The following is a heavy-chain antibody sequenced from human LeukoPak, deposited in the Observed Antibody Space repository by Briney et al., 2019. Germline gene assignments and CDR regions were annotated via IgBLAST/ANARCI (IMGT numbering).Heavy chain of an antibody. Sequence: ASVKVSCKASGYTFTSYDINWVRQASGQGLEWMGWMNPNSGNTGYAQKFQGRVTMTRETSISTAYMELSRLRSDDTAVYYCAREDPYYDFWCGSPAFDYWGQGTLVTVSS. V-gene: IGHV1-8*01. CDR2: MNPNSGNT. D-gene: IGHD3-3*01. J-gene: IGHJ4*02. CDR3: AREDPYYDFWCGSPAFDY. CDR1: GYTFTSYD.